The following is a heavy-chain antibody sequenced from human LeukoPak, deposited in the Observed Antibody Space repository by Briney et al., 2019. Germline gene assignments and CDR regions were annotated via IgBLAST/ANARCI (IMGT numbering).Heavy chain of an antibody. Sequence: YFANSVKGRFTISRDNSKNTVYLQINSLKGKDTAVYYCATNRTGTALFEYSVQGTLGSVFS. D-gene: IGHD2-21*02. CDR3: ATNRTGTALFEY. V-gene: IGHV3-30*02. J-gene: IGHJ4*02.